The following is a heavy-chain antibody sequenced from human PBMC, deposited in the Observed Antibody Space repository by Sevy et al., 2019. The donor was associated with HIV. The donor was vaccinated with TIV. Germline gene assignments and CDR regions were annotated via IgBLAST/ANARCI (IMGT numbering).Heavy chain of an antibody. Sequence: GGSLRLSCAASGFTFSSYWMSWVRQAPGKGLEWVANIKQDGSEKYYVDSVKGRFTISRDNAKNSLYLQMNSLRAEDTAVYYCARGSGDYVEVPGRHYYYYYMDVWGTGTTVTVSS. J-gene: IGHJ6*03. D-gene: IGHD4-17*01. CDR1: GFTFSSYW. V-gene: IGHV3-7*03. CDR3: ARGSGDYVEVPGRHYYYYYMDV. CDR2: IKQDGSEK.